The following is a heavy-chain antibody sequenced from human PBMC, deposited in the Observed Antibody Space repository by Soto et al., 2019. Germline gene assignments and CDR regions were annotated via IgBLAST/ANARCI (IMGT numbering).Heavy chain of an antibody. CDR3: ARELRGPDPYYYMDV. Sequence: SETLSLTCTVSGGSISSGGYYWSWIRQHPGKGLEWIGYIYYSGSTYYNPSLKSRVTISVDTSKNQFSLKLSSVTAADTAVYYCARELRGPDPYYYMDVWGKETTVTVSS. CDR1: GGSISSGGYY. J-gene: IGHJ6*03. D-gene: IGHD5-12*01. CDR2: IYYSGST. V-gene: IGHV4-31*03.